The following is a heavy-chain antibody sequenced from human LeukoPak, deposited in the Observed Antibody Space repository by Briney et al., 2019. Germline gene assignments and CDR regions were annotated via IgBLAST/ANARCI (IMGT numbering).Heavy chain of an antibody. J-gene: IGHJ4*02. D-gene: IGHD2-15*01. CDR2: INTNTGNP. Sequence: ASVKVSCKASGYTFTSYAMNWVRQAPGQGPEWMGWINTNTGNPTYAQGFTGRFVFSLDTSVSTAYLQISSLKAEDTAVYYCARDALPGYCSGGSCYGMDEYYFDYWGQGTLVTVSS. V-gene: IGHV7-4-1*02. CDR1: GYTFTSYA. CDR3: ARDALPGYCSGGSCYGMDEYYFDY.